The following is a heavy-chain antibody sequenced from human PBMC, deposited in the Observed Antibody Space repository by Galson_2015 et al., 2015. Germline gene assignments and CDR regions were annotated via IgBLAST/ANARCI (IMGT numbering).Heavy chain of an antibody. CDR1: GFTFSSYA. Sequence: SLRLSCAASGFTFSSYAVSWVRQAPGKGLEWVSAISGSGGSTYYADSVKGRFTISRDNSKNTLYLQMNSLRAEDTAVYYCAKDLLMITFGGAFDYWGQGTLVTVSS. V-gene: IGHV3-23*01. CDR3: AKDLLMITFGGAFDY. CDR2: ISGSGGST. J-gene: IGHJ4*02. D-gene: IGHD3-16*01.